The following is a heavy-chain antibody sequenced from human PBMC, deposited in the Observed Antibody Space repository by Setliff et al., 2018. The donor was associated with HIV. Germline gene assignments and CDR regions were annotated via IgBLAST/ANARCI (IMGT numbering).Heavy chain of an antibody. V-gene: IGHV1-18*01. CDR1: GYIFSIYG. Sequence: ASVKVSCKASGYIFSIYGISWVLQAPGQGLEWMGWISIYNDNTNYAQKFQGRIILIKDPSTTTVYMKLRSLRPDYTAVYFCARDTPSGLVILKPLDHRGQGALVTVSS. J-gene: IGHJ4*02. D-gene: IGHD3-9*01. CDR2: ISIYNDNT. CDR3: ARDTPSGLVILKPLDH.